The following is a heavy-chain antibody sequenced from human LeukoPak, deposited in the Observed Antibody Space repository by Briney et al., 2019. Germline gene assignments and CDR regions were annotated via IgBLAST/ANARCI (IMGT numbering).Heavy chain of an antibody. V-gene: IGHV4-31*03. D-gene: IGHD2-15*01. CDR1: GGSISSGGYY. CDR3: ARGYCSGGSCYAAGWFDP. Sequence: PSQTLSLTCTVSGGSISSGGYYWSWIRQHPGKGLEWIGYIYNSGSTYYNPSLKSRVTISVDTSKNQFSLKLSSVTAADTAVYYCARGYCSGGSCYAAGWFDPWGQGTLVTVSS. CDR2: IYNSGST. J-gene: IGHJ5*02.